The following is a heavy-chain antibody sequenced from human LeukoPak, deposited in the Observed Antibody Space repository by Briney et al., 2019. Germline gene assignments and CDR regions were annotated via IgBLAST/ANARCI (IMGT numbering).Heavy chain of an antibody. Sequence: PGGSLRLSCAASGLTFSSYGMHWVRQAPGKGLEWVAVIWYDGSNKYYADSVKGRFTISRDNSKNTLYLQMNSLRAEDTAVYYCAKGYCGGDCYHDYWGQGTLVTVSS. CDR1: GLTFSSYG. CDR3: AKGYCGGDCYHDY. V-gene: IGHV3-33*06. CDR2: IWYDGSNK. J-gene: IGHJ4*02. D-gene: IGHD2-21*02.